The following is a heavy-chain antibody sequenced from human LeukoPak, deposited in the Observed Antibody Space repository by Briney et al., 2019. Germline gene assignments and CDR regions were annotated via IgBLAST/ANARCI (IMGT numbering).Heavy chain of an antibody. D-gene: IGHD1-7*01. CDR3: ARDGELELPYYFDY. Sequence: PGGSLRLSCAASGFTFSSYSMNWVRQAPGKGLAWVSSISSSSSYIYYADSVKGRFTISRDNAKNSLYLQMNSLRAEDTAVYYCARDGELELPYYFDYWGQGTLVTVSS. CDR2: ISSSSSYI. CDR1: GFTFSSYS. V-gene: IGHV3-21*01. J-gene: IGHJ4*02.